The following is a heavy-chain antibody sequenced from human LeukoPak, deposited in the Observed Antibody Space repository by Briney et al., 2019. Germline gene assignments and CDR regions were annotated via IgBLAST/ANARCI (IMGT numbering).Heavy chain of an antibody. CDR2: TSGSGGST. J-gene: IGHJ4*02. CDR1: GSTFSSYA. CDR3: AKGGVYCSSTSCYPFDY. Sequence: PGGSLRLSCAASGSTFSSYAMSWVRQAPGKGLEWVSATSGSGGSTYYADSVKGRFTISRDNSKNTLYLQLNSLRAEETAVYYCAKGGVYCSSTSCYPFDYWGQGALVTVSS. D-gene: IGHD2-2*01. V-gene: IGHV3-23*01.